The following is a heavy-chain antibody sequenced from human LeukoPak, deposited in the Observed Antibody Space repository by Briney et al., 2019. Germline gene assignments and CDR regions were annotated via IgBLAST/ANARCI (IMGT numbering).Heavy chain of an antibody. V-gene: IGHV3-30*02. CDR3: AKFGYSYGYPGY. Sequence: GGSLRLSCAASGFTFSSYGMHWVRQAPGKGLQWVAFIQYDGSNKYYADSVEGRFTISRDNSKNTLYLQMNSLRAEDTAVYYCAKFGYSYGYPGYWGQGTLVTVSS. D-gene: IGHD5-18*01. CDR1: GFTFSSYG. CDR2: IQYDGSNK. J-gene: IGHJ4*02.